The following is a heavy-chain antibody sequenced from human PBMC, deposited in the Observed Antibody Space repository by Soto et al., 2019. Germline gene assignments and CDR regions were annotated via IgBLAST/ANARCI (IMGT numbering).Heavy chain of an antibody. V-gene: IGHV4-4*02. Sequence: PSXTLSLTCTVSGGSMNSNNWWTWVRQAPGKGLEWIGEIHHSGSTNFNPSLESRITISVDKSENQFSLNLNSVTAADMAVYYCARVCETRYDCWGHGTLVXVSP. J-gene: IGHJ4*01. D-gene: IGHD3-9*01. CDR1: GGSMNSNNW. CDR3: ARVCETRYDC. CDR2: IHHSGST.